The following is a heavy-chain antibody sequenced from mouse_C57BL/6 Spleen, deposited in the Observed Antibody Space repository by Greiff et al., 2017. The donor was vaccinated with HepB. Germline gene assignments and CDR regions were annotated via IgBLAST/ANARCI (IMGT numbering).Heavy chain of an antibody. CDR1: GYTFTSYW. V-gene: IGHV1-52*01. CDR2: IDPSDSET. D-gene: IGHD4-1*01. CDR3: ARERETGTDWYFDV. J-gene: IGHJ1*03. Sequence: QVQLQQPGAELVRPGSSVKLSCKASGYTFTSYWMHWVKQRPIQGLEWIGNIDPSDSETHYNQKFKDKATLTVDKSSSTAYMQLSSLTSEDSAVYYCARERETGTDWYFDVWGTGTTVTVSS.